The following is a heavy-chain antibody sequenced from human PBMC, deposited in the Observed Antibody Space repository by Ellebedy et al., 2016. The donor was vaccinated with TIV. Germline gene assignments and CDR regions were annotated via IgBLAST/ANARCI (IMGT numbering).Heavy chain of an antibody. J-gene: IGHJ5*02. CDR1: GGSISSGDYY. CDR3: ARVGRGKYQPHSGLNP. Sequence: SETLSLTXTVSGGSISSGDYYWSWIRQPPGKGLEWIGEINHSGSTNYNPSLKSRVTISVDTSKNQFSLKLSSVTAADTAVYYCARVGRGKYQPHSGLNPWGQGTLVTVSS. V-gene: IGHV4-39*07. D-gene: IGHD2-2*01. CDR2: INHSGST.